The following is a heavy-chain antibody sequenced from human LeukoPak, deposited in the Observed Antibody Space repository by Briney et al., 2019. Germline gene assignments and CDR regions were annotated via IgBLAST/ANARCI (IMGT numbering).Heavy chain of an antibody. CDR2: IYSGGST. D-gene: IGHD2-15*01. J-gene: IGHJ4*02. V-gene: IGHV3-66*01. Sequence: GGSLRLSCAASGFXVSTNYITWVRQAPGKGLEWVSIIYSGGSTYYAEYVKGRFTISRDNSKNTLYLQMNSLRAEDTAVYYCARVLRGSGSCFDYWGQGTLVTVSS. CDR3: ARVLRGSGSCFDY. CDR1: GFXVSTNY.